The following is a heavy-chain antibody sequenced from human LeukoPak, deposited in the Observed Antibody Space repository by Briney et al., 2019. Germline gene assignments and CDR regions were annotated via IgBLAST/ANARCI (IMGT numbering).Heavy chain of an antibody. D-gene: IGHD3-9*01. J-gene: IGHJ4*02. Sequence: SGGPLRLSCVASGFTFSNYAMSWVRQAAGKRLEWVSAVTGSGGSTYYADSVKGRFTISRDNSRNTLFLQMNSLRAEDTAIYYCAKWGDFDILTGYYVSDFWGQGTLVTVSS. CDR1: GFTFSNYA. V-gene: IGHV3-23*01. CDR2: VTGSGGST. CDR3: AKWGDFDILTGYYVSDF.